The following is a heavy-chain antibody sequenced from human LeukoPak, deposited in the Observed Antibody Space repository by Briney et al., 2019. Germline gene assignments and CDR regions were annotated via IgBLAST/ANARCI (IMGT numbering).Heavy chain of an antibody. D-gene: IGHD3-22*01. V-gene: IGHV3-23*01. CDR3: AKFPSYDSSGHDGFDV. CDR1: GFILKNHA. CDR2: TSGSGGTK. J-gene: IGHJ3*01. Sequence: GGSLRLSCAASGFILKNHAMSWVRQAPGKGLEWVSATSGSGGTKFYADSVKGRFTISRDNSKDTLYLQMNSLRAEDTATYFCAKFPSYDSSGHDGFDVWGQGTRVTVSS.